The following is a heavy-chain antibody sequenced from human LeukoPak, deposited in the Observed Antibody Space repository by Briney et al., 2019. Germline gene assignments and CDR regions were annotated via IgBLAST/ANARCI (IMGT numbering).Heavy chain of an antibody. CDR1: GFTFSNYA. J-gene: IGHJ5*02. V-gene: IGHV3-23*01. CDR2: IGGSGRGT. Sequence: GSLSLSCAASGFTFSNYAMNWGRQAPGRGLEWVASIGGSGRGTYYAASAKGRFTISRDNSRKMVFLQMNSLRAEDTAIYYCAKSAYGDYVNWFDPWGQGTLVTVSS. CDR3: AKSAYGDYVNWFDP. D-gene: IGHD4-17*01.